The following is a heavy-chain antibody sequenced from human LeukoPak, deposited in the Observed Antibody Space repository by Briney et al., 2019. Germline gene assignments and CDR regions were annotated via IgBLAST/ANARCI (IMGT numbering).Heavy chain of an antibody. CDR2: INHSGST. J-gene: IGHJ4*02. D-gene: IGHD3-9*01. V-gene: IGHV4-34*01. Sequence: SETLSLTCAVYGGSFSGYYWSWIRQPPGKDLEWIGEINHSGSTNYNPSLKSRVTISVDTSKNQFSLKLSSVTAADTAVYYCARDRYYDILTGLPGVGYWGQGTLVTVSS. CDR3: ARDRYYDILTGLPGVGY. CDR1: GGSFSGYY.